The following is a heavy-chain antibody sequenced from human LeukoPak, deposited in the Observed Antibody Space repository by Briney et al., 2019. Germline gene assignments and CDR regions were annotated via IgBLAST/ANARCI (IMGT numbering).Heavy chain of an antibody. CDR1: GVTFSSYR. Sequence: SGGSLSLSCAASGVTFSSYRMHWVRQAPGKGLEWVAVIWYDGSVKYYADSVKGRFTISRDNSKNTLYLQMNSLRAEDTAVYYCASDYESSFDDWVQGTLVTVSS. CDR2: IWYDGSVK. J-gene: IGHJ4*02. CDR3: ASDYESSFDD. V-gene: IGHV3-33*01. D-gene: IGHD3-3*01.